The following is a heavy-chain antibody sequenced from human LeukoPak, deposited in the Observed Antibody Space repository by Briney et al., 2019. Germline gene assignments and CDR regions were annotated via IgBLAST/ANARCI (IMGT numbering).Heavy chain of an antibody. J-gene: IGHJ6*04. V-gene: IGHV3-7*01. Sequence: PGGSLRLSCAGSGFTFSRYWMSWVRQAPGKGLEWVANVKQDGSDKNYVDSVKGRFIISRDNTEKSVDLQMNSLRAEDTAVYYCAELGITMIGGVWGKGTTVTISS. CDR2: VKQDGSDK. CDR3: AELGITMIGGV. CDR1: GFTFSRYW. D-gene: IGHD3-10*02.